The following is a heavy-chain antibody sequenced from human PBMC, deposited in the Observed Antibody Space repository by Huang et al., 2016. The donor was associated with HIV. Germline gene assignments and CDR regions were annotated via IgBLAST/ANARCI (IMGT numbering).Heavy chain of an antibody. D-gene: IGHD2-15*01. J-gene: IGHJ4*02. V-gene: IGHV3-30*18. CDR2: ISYDGRSD. CDR1: GFIFSNFG. CDR3: AKESRWFSDLDQ. Sequence: QVQLVESGGGVVQPGTSLRLSCAASGFIFSNFGMNWVRQAPGKGLEWVAVISYDGRSDRYSDSVKGRFTISRDNDKNTLSLEMNRLRHDDTAVYYCAKESRWFSDLDQWGQGTLVTVSS.